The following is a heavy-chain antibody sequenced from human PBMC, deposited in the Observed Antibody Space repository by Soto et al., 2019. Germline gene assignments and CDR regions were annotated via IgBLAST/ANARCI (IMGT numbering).Heavy chain of an antibody. J-gene: IGHJ6*02. V-gene: IGHV1-69*13. Sequence: SVKVTCKASGYTLTSNGISWVRQTPGQGLEWMGGIVPMFGTATYAEKFKGRVTISATESTSTAYMELTSLRSEDTAVYYCARNGTYSSSLSQYSGMDVWGQGTTVTVSS. CDR2: IVPMFGTA. D-gene: IGHD6-6*01. CDR3: ARNGTYSSSLSQYSGMDV. CDR1: GYTLTSNG.